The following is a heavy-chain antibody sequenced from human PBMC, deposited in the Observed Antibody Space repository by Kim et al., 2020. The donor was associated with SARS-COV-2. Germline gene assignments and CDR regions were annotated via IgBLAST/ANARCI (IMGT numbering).Heavy chain of an antibody. V-gene: IGHV4-34*01. CDR1: GGSFSGYY. Sequence: SETLSLTCAVYGGSFSGYYWSWIRQPPGKGLEWIGEINHSGSTNYNPSLKSRVTISVDTSKNQFSLKLSSVTAADTAVYYCARGPRGLGYCSSTSCYYIYWGQGTLVTVSS. J-gene: IGHJ4*02. CDR2: INHSGST. D-gene: IGHD2-2*01. CDR3: ARGPRGLGYCSSTSCYYIY.